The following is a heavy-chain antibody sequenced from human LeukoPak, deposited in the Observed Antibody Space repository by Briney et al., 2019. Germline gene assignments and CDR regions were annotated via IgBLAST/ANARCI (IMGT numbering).Heavy chain of an antibody. CDR2: INHSGST. J-gene: IGHJ4*02. CDR3: ARGRGYSGYETFDY. D-gene: IGHD5-12*01. Sequence: SETLSLTCAVYGGSFSGYYWSWIRQPPGKGLEWIGEINHSGSTNYNPSLKSRVTISVDTSKNQFSLKLSSVTAADAAVYYCARGRGYSGYETFDYWGQGTLVTVSS. CDR1: GGSFSGYY. V-gene: IGHV4-34*01.